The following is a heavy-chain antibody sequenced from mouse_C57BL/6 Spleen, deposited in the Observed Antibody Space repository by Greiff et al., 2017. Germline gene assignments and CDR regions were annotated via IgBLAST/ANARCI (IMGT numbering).Heavy chain of an antibody. V-gene: IGHV5-9-1*02. CDR3: TRDILHPYYYGSSYVYAMDY. J-gene: IGHJ4*01. D-gene: IGHD1-1*01. CDR1: GFTFSSYA. Sequence: EVMLVESGEGLVKPGGSLKLSCAASGFTFSSYAMSWVRQTPEKRLEWVAYISSGGDYIYYADTVKGRFTISRDNARNTLYLQMSSLKSEDTAMYYCTRDILHPYYYGSSYVYAMDYWGQGTSVTVSS. CDR2: ISSGGDYI.